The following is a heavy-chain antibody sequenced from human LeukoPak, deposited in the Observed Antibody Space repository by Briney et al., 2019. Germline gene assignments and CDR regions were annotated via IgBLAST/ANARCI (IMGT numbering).Heavy chain of an antibody. CDR3: ARGSQQLHRTVVYFFDH. D-gene: IGHD6-13*01. V-gene: IGHV4-34*01. J-gene: IGHJ4*02. Sequence: SETLSLTCAVYGGSFSGYYWSWIRQPPGRGLEWVGEINHSGSTNYNPSLKSRVTISVDTSKNEFSLKLSSVTDADMAVYYCARGSQQLHRTVVYFFDHWGQGTLVTVSS. CDR2: INHSGST. CDR1: GGSFSGYY.